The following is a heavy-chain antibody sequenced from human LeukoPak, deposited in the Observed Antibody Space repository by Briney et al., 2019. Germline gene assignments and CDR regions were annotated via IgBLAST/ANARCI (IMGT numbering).Heavy chain of an antibody. D-gene: IGHD3-10*01. Sequence: SETLSLTCTVSGDSISSYYWSWIRQPAGKGLEWIGRMYISGSTNYNPSLKSRVTMSIDTSKNQFSLRLSSVTAADTAVYYCARWDYNSIDYWGQGTLVTVSS. CDR1: GDSISSYY. CDR3: ARWDYNSIDY. CDR2: MYISGST. J-gene: IGHJ4*02. V-gene: IGHV4-4*07.